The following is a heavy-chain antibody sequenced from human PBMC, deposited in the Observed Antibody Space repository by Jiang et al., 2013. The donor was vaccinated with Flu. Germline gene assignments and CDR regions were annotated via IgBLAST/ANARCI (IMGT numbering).Heavy chain of an antibody. CDR3: AASSIAADY. J-gene: IGHJ4*02. D-gene: IGHD6-13*01. Sequence: IYAQKFQGRVTMTEDTSTDTAYMELSSLRSEDTAVYYCAASSIAADYWGQGTLVTVSS. V-gene: IGHV1-24*01.